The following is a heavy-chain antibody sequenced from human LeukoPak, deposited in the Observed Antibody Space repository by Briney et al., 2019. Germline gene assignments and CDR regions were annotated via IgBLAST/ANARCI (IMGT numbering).Heavy chain of an antibody. D-gene: IGHD4-11*01. CDR1: GFTFSSYS. J-gene: IGHJ6*02. V-gene: IGHV3-21*01. CDR3: ARDAVTTYYYYGMDV. Sequence: GGSLRLSCAASGFTFSSYSMNWVRQAPGKGLEWVSSISSSSSYIYYADSVKGRFTTSRDNAKNSLYLQMNSLRAEDTAVYYCARDAVTTYYYYGMDVWGQGTTVTVSS. CDR2: ISSSSSYI.